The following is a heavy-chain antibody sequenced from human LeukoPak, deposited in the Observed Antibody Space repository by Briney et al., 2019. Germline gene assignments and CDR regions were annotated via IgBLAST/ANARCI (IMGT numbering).Heavy chain of an antibody. V-gene: IGHV3-30*02. CDR1: GFTFSSYG. CDR3: AKEDGGYSYGYGDFDY. Sequence: GGSLRLSCAASGFTFSSYGMHWVRQAPGKGLEWVAFIRYGGSNKYYADSVKGRFTISRDNSKNTLYLQMNSLRAEDTAVYYCAKEDGGYSYGYGDFDYWGQGTLVTVSS. J-gene: IGHJ4*02. D-gene: IGHD5-18*01. CDR2: IRYGGSNK.